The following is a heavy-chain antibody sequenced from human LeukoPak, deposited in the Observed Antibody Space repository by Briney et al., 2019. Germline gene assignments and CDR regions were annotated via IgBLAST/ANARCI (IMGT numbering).Heavy chain of an antibody. CDR3: AKEGCSTTGCSPYYFDY. J-gene: IGHJ4*02. D-gene: IGHD2-2*01. CDR2: ISDSGGRT. V-gene: IGHV3-23*01. CDR1: GFTFSSYA. Sequence: PGGSLRLSCAASGFTFSSYAMSWVRQAPGKGLEWVSTISDSGGRTYYANSVKGQFTISRDNSKNTLYLQMNSLRAEDTAIYYCAKEGCSTTGCSPYYFDYWGQGTLVTVSS.